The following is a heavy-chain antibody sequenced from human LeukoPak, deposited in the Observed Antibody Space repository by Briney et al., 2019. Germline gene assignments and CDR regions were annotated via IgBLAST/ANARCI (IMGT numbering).Heavy chain of an antibody. Sequence: SETLSLTCTVSGDSITSSNFFWSWIRQPPGGDLGWIGYMPYNGGASYNPSLRSRTTISLDTSKNEFSLRLTSVTAPDTAIYYCAREVNVAAGSDGFDIWGPGTMVTVSP. V-gene: IGHV4-30-4*01. CDR2: MPYNGGA. CDR1: GDSITSSNFF. CDR3: AREVNVAAGSDGFDI. J-gene: IGHJ3*02. D-gene: IGHD5-24*01.